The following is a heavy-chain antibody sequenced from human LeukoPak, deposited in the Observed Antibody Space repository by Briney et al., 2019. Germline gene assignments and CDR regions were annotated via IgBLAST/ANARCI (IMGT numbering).Heavy chain of an antibody. Sequence: GGSLRLSCAASGFTFSSYSMNWVRQAPGKGLEWVSYISSSSSTIYYADSVKGRFTISRDNAKNSLYLQMNSLRAEDTAVYYCARGKRVVVTGTLYYWGQGTLVTVSS. CDR3: ARGKRVVVTGTLYY. D-gene: IGHD2-21*02. CDR1: GFTFSSYS. V-gene: IGHV3-48*01. J-gene: IGHJ4*02. CDR2: ISSSSSTI.